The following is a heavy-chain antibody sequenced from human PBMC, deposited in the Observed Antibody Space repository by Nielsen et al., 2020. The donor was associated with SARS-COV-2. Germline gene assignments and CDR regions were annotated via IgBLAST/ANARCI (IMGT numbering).Heavy chain of an antibody. CDR3: ARDSGSSWYEGFSY. Sequence: GESLKISCAASGFTFSTYAMHWVRQAPGKGLEWAAIISYDGSNKYYADSVKGRFTISRDNSKNTLYLQMNSLRAEDTAVYYCARDSGSSWYEGFSYWGQGTLVTVSS. V-gene: IGHV3-30-3*01. J-gene: IGHJ4*02. CDR1: GFTFSTYA. D-gene: IGHD6-13*01. CDR2: ISYDGSNK.